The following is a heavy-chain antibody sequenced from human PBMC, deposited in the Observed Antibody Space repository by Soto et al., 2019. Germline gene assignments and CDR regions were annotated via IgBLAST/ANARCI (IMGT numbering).Heavy chain of an antibody. CDR1: GYTFTVYY. CDR3: ARVTATGDFDS. J-gene: IGHJ4*02. Sequence: QVQLTQSGAEVTKPGASVKVSCRSSGYTFTVYYIHWLRHAPGQGVDWIGWINPNNGAIRYAQRLQGRATMTRDTSISTVYIELSRLESDDTAVYYCARVTATGDFDSWGQGTPVTVSS. CDR2: INPNNGAI. V-gene: IGHV1-2*02. D-gene: IGHD7-27*01.